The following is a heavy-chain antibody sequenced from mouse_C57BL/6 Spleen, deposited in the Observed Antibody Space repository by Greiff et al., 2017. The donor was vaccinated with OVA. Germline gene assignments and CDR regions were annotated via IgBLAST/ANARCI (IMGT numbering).Heavy chain of an antibody. CDR1: VYTFTDYE. J-gene: IGHJ3*01. Sequence: VQLQQSGAELVRPGASVTLSCKASVYTFTDYEMHWVKQTPVHGLEWIGAIDPETGGTAYNQKFKGKAILTADKSSSTAYMELRSLTSEDSAVYYCTRGGFAYWGQGTLVSVSA. V-gene: IGHV1-15*01. CDR3: TRGGFAY. CDR2: IDPETGGT.